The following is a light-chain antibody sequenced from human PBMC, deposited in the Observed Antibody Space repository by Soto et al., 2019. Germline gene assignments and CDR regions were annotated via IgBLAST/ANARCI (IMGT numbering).Light chain of an antibody. J-gene: IGKJ5*01. V-gene: IGKV3-11*01. CDR2: DAS. CDR1: QSVSSY. CDR3: QQRSNWPIT. Sequence: DIVLTQSPATLSLSPGEIATLSCRASQSVSSYLAWYQQKPGQAPRLLIYDASSRPTDIPARFSGSGSGTDFTPTISSLEPEDFALYYCQQRSNWPITFGQGRRLETK.